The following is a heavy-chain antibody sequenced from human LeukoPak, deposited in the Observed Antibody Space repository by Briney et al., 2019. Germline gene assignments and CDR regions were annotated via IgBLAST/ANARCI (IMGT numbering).Heavy chain of an antibody. J-gene: IGHJ4*02. CDR1: GGSISSSSYY. V-gene: IGHV4-39*01. Sequence: SETLSLTCTVSGGSISSSSYYWGWIRQPPGKGLEWIGSIYYSGSTYYNPSLKGRVTISVDTSKNQFSLKLSSVTAADTAVYYCARHGGYSSSSYDYWGQGTLVTVSS. CDR3: ARHGGYSSSSYDY. D-gene: IGHD6-6*01. CDR2: IYYSGST.